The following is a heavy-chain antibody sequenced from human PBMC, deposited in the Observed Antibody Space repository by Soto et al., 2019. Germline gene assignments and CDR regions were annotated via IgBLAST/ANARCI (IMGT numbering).Heavy chain of an antibody. CDR2: INHSGST. CDR1: GGSFSGYY. Sequence: QVQLQQWGAGLLKPSETLSLTCAVYGGSFSGYYWSWIRQPPGKGLEWIGEINHSGSTNYNPSLKSRVTISVDTSKNQFSLKLSSVTAADTAVYYCARLDLRDYGGYWGQGTLVTVSS. D-gene: IGHD4-17*01. V-gene: IGHV4-34*01. CDR3: ARLDLRDYGGY. J-gene: IGHJ4*02.